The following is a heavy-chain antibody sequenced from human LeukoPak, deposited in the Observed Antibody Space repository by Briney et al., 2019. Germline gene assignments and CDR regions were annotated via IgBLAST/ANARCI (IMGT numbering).Heavy chain of an antibody. CDR1: GFTFDDYA. Sequence: GGSLRLSCAASGFTFDDYAMHWVRQAPGKGLEWVSLISWDGGGTYYADSVKGRFSISRDNSKNSLYLQMNSLRAEDTAVYYCARDYYASGSLDSWGQGTLVTVSS. CDR2: ISWDGGGT. V-gene: IGHV3-43D*03. CDR3: ARDYYASGSLDS. J-gene: IGHJ4*02. D-gene: IGHD3-10*01.